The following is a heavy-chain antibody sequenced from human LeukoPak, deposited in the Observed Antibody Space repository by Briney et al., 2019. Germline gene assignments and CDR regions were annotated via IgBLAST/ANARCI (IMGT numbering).Heavy chain of an antibody. CDR1: GFTVSSNY. CDR3: VREDYHDSTDY. V-gene: IGHV3-66*02. J-gene: IGHJ4*02. D-gene: IGHD3-22*01. CDR2: IYSGGST. Sequence: LAGGSLRLSCAASGFTVSSNYMSWVRQAPGKGLEWVSVIYSGGSTYYADSVKGRFTMSRDNSKNTLYLQMNSLRAGDTAVYYCVREDYHDSTDYRGQGTLVTVSS.